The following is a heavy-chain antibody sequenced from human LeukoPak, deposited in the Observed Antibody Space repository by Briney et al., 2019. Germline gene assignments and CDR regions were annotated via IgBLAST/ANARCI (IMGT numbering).Heavy chain of an antibody. Sequence: GGCLRLSCAASVFTFSSYWMSWVRHAPWKGREWMVNIKRDGSEKYYEDYVKGRFTISRDNAKNSLYLQMNSLRAEDTAVYYCARPATGGQWLEYYFDYWGQGTLVTVSS. V-gene: IGHV3-7*01. CDR2: IKRDGSEK. J-gene: IGHJ4*02. D-gene: IGHD6-19*01. CDR1: VFTFSSYW. CDR3: ARPATGGQWLEYYFDY.